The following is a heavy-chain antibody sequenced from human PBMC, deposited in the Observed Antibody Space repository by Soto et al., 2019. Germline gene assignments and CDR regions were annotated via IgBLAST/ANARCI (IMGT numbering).Heavy chain of an antibody. CDR1: GYTFTSYD. CDR2: MNPNSGNT. D-gene: IGHD6-13*01. V-gene: IGHV1-8*01. Sequence: QVQLVQSGAEVKKSGASVKVSCKASGYTFTSYDINWVRQATGQGLEWMGWMNPNSGNTGYAQKFQGRVTMTRNTAISTDYMELSSLTYEPTAVYYCARERSAAGTGWFDPWSQGTLVTVSS. CDR3: ARERSAAGTGWFDP. J-gene: IGHJ5*02.